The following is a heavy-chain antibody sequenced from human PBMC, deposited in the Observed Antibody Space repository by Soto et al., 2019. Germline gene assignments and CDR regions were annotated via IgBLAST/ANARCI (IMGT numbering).Heavy chain of an antibody. V-gene: IGHV1-69*01. CDR3: AGGEGETAMENF. Sequence: QVQLVQSGAEVKKTGSSVKVSCKASGGTLLSYTISCVRQAPGQRLEWMGGIIPIFGIANYAQKFQGRVTITTDESTGVAYMELSSLRSEDTAVYYCAGGEGETAMENFWGQGTTVTVSS. CDR2: IIPIFGIA. J-gene: IGHJ6*02. CDR1: GGTLLSYT. D-gene: IGHD5-18*01.